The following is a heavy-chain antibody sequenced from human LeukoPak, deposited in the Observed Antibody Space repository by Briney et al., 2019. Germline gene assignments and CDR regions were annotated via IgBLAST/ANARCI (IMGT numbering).Heavy chain of an antibody. CDR1: GFTFSSYS. Sequence: GGSLRLSCAASGFTFSSYSMNWVRQAPGKGLEWVSSISSSSSYIYYADSVKGRFTISRDNAKNSLYLQMNSLRAEDTAVYYCARELTGHNWNWHFDYWGQGTLVTVSS. CDR2: ISSSSSYI. CDR3: ARELTGHNWNWHFDY. D-gene: IGHD1-7*01. V-gene: IGHV3-21*01. J-gene: IGHJ4*02.